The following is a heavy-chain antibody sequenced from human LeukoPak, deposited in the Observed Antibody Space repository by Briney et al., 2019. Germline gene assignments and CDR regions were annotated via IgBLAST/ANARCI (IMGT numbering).Heavy chain of an antibody. CDR1: GGSISSYY. CDR2: ISNTGTT. D-gene: IGHD3-10*01. V-gene: IGHV4-59*08. J-gene: IGHJ5*02. CDR3: ARHYGP. Sequence: SETLSLTCTVSGGSISSYYWNWIRQPPGKGLEWLGYISNTGTTIYNPSLKGRVTLSLNTSKNQFSLRLSSVTAADTAVYYCARHYGPWGQGTLVTVSS.